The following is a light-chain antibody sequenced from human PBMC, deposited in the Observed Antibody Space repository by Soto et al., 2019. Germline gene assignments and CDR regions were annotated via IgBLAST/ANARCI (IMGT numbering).Light chain of an antibody. CDR3: SSYTSSGSFVV. Sequence: QSALTQPASVPGSPGQSITISCTGTSSDVGGYNYVSWYQQHPGKAPKVIIYDVSNRPSGVSNRFSGSKSGNTASLTISGLQAEDEADYYCSSYTSSGSFVVFGGGTKLTVL. CDR2: DVS. J-gene: IGLJ2*01. V-gene: IGLV2-14*01. CDR1: SSDVGGYNY.